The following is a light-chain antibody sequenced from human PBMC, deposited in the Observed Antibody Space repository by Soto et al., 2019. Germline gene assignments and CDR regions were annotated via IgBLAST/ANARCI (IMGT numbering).Light chain of an antibody. V-gene: IGKV3-20*01. CDR2: GAS. J-gene: IGKJ1*01. CDR1: QSVSSNS. CDR3: QQYGGSPRT. Sequence: EIVLTQSPGTLSLSPGERATLSCRASQSVSSNSLAWYQQKSGQAPRLLIYGASSRATGIPDRFSGSGSGTDFTLTIISLEPEDVAVYYCQQYGGSPRTFGQGTKVEIK.